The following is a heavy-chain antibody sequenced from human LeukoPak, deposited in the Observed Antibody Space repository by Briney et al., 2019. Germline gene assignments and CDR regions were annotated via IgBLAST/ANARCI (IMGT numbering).Heavy chain of an antibody. CDR3: ARDSIQLWPNAIDF. CDR2: ITRSDNNT. J-gene: IGHJ4*02. CDR1: GFTFSNYA. V-gene: IGHV3-23*01. D-gene: IGHD1-1*01. Sequence: PGGSLRLSCADSGFTFSNYAMSWVRQAPGKGLEWVSAITRSDNNTYYADSVKGRFTISRDNAENSLYLQMNSLRAEDTAVYYCARDSIQLWPNAIDFWGQGTLVTVSS.